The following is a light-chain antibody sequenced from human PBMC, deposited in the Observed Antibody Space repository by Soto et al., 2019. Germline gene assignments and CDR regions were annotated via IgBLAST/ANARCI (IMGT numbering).Light chain of an antibody. V-gene: IGKV3-15*01. CDR2: GAS. J-gene: IGKJ2*01. Sequence: IVMTQSPATLSVSPGERATLSCRASQSVNSNLAWYQQKPGQAPRLLIFGASTRATGFPARFSGSGSGTQFTLTISSLQSEDSAVHSCLQYNNWPYTFGQGTKLEIK. CDR1: QSVNSN. CDR3: LQYNNWPYT.